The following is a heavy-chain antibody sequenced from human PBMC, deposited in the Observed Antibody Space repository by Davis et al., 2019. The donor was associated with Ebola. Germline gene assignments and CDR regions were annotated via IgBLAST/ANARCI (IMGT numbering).Heavy chain of an antibody. D-gene: IGHD1-26*01. CDR3: ARDSGRWELLGAVDY. CDR2: IWYDGSNK. CDR1: GFTFSSYG. Sequence: GGSLRLSCAASGFTFSSYGMRWVRQAPGKGLEWVAVIWYDGSNKYYADSVKGRFTISRDNSKNTLYLQMNSLRAEDTAVYYCARDSGRWELLGAVDYWGQGTLVTVSS. V-gene: IGHV3-33*08. J-gene: IGHJ4*02.